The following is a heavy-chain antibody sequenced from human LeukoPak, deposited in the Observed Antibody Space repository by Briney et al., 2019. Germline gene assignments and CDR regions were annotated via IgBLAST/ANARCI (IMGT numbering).Heavy chain of an antibody. D-gene: IGHD3-22*01. J-gene: IGHJ6*03. CDR3: ARVRGTYYYDSSGYSPGYYYYMDV. Sequence: PGGSLRLSCAASGFTVSSNYMSWVRQAPGKGMEWVSSISSSSSYIYYADSVKGRFTISRDNAKNSLYLQMNSLRAEDTAVYYCARVRGTYYYDSSGYSPGYYYYMDVWGKGTTVTISS. CDR2: ISSSSSYI. V-gene: IGHV3-21*04. CDR1: GFTVSSNY.